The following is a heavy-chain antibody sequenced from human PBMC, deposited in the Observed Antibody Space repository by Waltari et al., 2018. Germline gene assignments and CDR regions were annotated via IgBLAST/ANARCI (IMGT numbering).Heavy chain of an antibody. V-gene: IGHV3-7*01. Sequence: EVRLVASGGGLVQPGWSLRLSCAAPGFTFNLYLISWLHQAPGKGLEWVAKIKHDGNEKHYVDSVTGRFTISRDNAKNSLYLQMNSLRAEDTAVYYCARADTYYFGSGTHGCAFDIWGQGTMVTVSS. CDR2: IKHDGNEK. D-gene: IGHD3-10*01. CDR1: GFTFNLYL. CDR3: ARADTYYFGSGTHGCAFDI. J-gene: IGHJ3*02.